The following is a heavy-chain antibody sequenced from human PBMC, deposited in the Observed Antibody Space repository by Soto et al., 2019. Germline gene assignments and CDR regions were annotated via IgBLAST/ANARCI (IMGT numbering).Heavy chain of an antibody. CDR1: GFTFSSYA. CDR3: AREEDIVVVPAAPSPAFDI. V-gene: IGHV3-74*01. D-gene: IGHD2-2*01. CDR2: INSDGSST. J-gene: IGHJ3*02. Sequence: GGSLRLSCAASGFTFSSYAMSWVRQAPGKGLVWVSRINSDGSSTSYADSVKGRFTISRDNAKNTLYLQMNSLRAEDTAVYYCAREEDIVVVPAAPSPAFDIWGQGTMVTVSS.